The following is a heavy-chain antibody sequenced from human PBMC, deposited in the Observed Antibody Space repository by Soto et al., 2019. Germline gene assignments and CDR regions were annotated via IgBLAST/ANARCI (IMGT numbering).Heavy chain of an antibody. CDR3: AITPTGSSGYSGYDYYFQH. V-gene: IGHV3-23*01. CDR1: GFTFSSYA. CDR2: ISGSGGST. Sequence: GGSLRLSCAASGFTFSSYAMSWVRQAPGKGLEWVSAISGSGGSTYYADSVKGRFTISRDNSKNTLYLQMNSLRAEDTAVYYCAITPTGSSGYSGYDYYFQHWGQGTLVTVSS. J-gene: IGHJ1*01. D-gene: IGHD5-12*01.